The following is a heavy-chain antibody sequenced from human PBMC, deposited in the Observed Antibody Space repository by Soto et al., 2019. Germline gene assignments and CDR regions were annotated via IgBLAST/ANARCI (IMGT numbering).Heavy chain of an antibody. D-gene: IGHD3-10*01. CDR1: GGSISSGDYY. CDR2: IYYSGST. Sequence: SETLSLTCTVSGGSISSGDYYWSWIRQPPGKGLEWIGYIYYSGSTYYNPSLKSRVTISVDTSKNQFSLKLSPVTAADTAVYYCVRSITMVRGVIYLIGWFDPWGQGTLVTVSS. CDR3: VRSITMVRGVIYLIGWFDP. J-gene: IGHJ5*02. V-gene: IGHV4-30-4*01.